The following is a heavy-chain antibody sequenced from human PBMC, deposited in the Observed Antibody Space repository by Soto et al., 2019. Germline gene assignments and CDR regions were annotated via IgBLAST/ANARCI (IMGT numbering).Heavy chain of an antibody. V-gene: IGHV4-39*01. CDR1: GGSISSSSYY. Sequence: PSETLSLTCTVSGGSISSSSYYWGWIRQPPGKGLEWIGSIYYSGSTYYNPSLKSRVTISVDTSKNQFSLKLSSVTAADTAVYYCARGPFMGVQHRRKTTFWYFDYWGQGTLVTVSS. CDR3: ARGPFMGVQHRRKTTFWYFDY. CDR2: IYYSGST. D-gene: IGHD3-16*01. J-gene: IGHJ4*02.